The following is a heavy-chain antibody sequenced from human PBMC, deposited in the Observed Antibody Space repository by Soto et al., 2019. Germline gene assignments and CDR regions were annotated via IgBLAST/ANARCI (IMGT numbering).Heavy chain of an antibody. J-gene: IGHJ4*02. CDR1: GGSISSYY. CDR2: IYYTGST. V-gene: IGHV4-59*08. CDR3: ARHRYSYGVYYFDY. Sequence: SETLSLTCSVSGGSISSYYWSWIRQPPGKGLEWIGFIYYTGSTNYNPSLKSRVTISVDTSKNQFSLKLSSVTAADTAVYYCARHRYSYGVYYFDYWGQGTLVTVSS. D-gene: IGHD5-18*01.